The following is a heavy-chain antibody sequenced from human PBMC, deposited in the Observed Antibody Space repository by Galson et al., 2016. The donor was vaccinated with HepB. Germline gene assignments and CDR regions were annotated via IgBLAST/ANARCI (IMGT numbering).Heavy chain of an antibody. D-gene: IGHD2-8*02. CDR1: GFDFRSSS. Sequence: SLRLSCAASGFDFRSSSIHWVRQTPDKGLRLLSQIRPDRTSHDDADPVTGRFSISRDNAKNTLFLQMNSLTADDTAVYYCARVLPYYYCTGSNCSPLWGQGTLVTVSS. J-gene: IGHJ4*02. CDR2: IRPDRTSH. CDR3: ARVLPYYYCTGSNCSPL. V-gene: IGHV3-74*01.